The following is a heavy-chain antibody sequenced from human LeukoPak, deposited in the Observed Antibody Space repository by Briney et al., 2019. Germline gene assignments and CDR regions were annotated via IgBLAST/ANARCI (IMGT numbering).Heavy chain of an antibody. V-gene: IGHV4-30-4*01. CDR1: GXSISSGDYY. CDR3: ARERTYYFDY. J-gene: IGHJ4*02. CDR2: IYYRGST. Sequence: SQTLSLTWTVSGXSISSGDYYWSWIRQPPGQGLEWIGYIYYRGSTYYNPSLKSRVIISVDTSKNQFSLKLSSMTAADKAVYYCARERTYYFDYWGQGTQVTVSS.